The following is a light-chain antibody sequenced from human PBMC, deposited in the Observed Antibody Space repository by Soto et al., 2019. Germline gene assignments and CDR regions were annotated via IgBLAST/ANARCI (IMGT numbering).Light chain of an antibody. CDR2: GAS. J-gene: IGKJ1*01. Sequence: EIVMMQSPATLSVSPGERATLSCRASQIIANNLAWYQQKPGQAPRLLIYGASTRAPGIPARFSGSGSGTDFTLTISSLEPEDFAVYYCQQYDNWPRTFGQGTKVDIK. CDR3: QQYDNWPRT. CDR1: QIIANN. V-gene: IGKV3-15*01.